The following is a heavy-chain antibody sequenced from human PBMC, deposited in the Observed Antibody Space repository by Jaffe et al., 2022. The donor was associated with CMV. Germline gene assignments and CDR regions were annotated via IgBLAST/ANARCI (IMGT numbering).Heavy chain of an antibody. CDR3: ARGRRVCEIGYCYGGPMDV. CDR2: MYHSGST. CDR1: GDSISSSNW. Sequence: QVQLQESGPGLVKPSGTLSLTCAVSGDSISSSNWWNWVRQSPGRGLEWIGEMYHSGSTKYNPSLKSRVTISVDESKNQFSLKMSSVTAADTAVYYCARGRRVCEIGYCYGGPMDVWGKGTTVTVSS. D-gene: IGHD2-15*01. V-gene: IGHV4-4*02. J-gene: IGHJ6*03.